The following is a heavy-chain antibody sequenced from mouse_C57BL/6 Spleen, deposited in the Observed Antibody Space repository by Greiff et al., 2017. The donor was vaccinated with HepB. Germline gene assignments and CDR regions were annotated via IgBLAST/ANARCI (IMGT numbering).Heavy chain of an antibody. V-gene: IGHV1-59*01. CDR2: IDPSDSYT. J-gene: IGHJ2*01. CDR3: ARVLRTYYFDY. CDR1: GYTFTSYW. D-gene: IGHD2-14*01. Sequence: VQLQQPGAELVRPGTSVKLSCKASGYTFTSYWMHWVKQRPGQGLEWIGVIDPSDSYTNYNQKFKGKATLTVDTSSSTAYMQLSSLTSEDSAVYYCARVLRTYYFDYWGQGTTLTVSS.